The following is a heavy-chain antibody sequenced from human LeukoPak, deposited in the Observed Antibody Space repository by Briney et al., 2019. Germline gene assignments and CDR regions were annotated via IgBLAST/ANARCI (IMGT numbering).Heavy chain of an antibody. CDR3: AKGRLSGVVVAGYGMDV. CDR2: TSGSGGSI. Sequence: GGSLRLSCAASGFTLSSYAMSWARQAPGKGLEWVSATSGSGGSIYYADSVKGRFTISRDNSKNTLYLQTNSLRAEDTAVYYCAKGRLSGVVVAGYGMDVWGQGTTITVSS. D-gene: IGHD6-19*01. CDR1: GFTLSSYA. V-gene: IGHV3-23*01. J-gene: IGHJ6*02.